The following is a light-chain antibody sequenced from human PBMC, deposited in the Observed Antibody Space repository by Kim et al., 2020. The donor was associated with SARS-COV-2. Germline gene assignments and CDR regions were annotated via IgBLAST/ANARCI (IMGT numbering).Light chain of an antibody. Sequence: SSVGDRVTIAFRASHGITTYLNWYQHRPGKAPNLLIYATSSLQSGVPSRFSGSGSGTDFSLTISSLQPEDFATYYCQQSYSSPFTFGPGTKVDIK. J-gene: IGKJ3*01. CDR2: ATS. CDR3: QQSYSSPFT. V-gene: IGKV1-39*01. CDR1: HGITTY.